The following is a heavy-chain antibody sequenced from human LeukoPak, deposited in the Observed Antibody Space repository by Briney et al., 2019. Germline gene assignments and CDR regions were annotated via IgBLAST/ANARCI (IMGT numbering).Heavy chain of an antibody. D-gene: IGHD2-21*01. CDR3: ARVWQDYSGVDY. V-gene: IGHV3-48*02. Sequence: GGPLRLSCAASGFTFSAYQINWVRKAPGKGLEWISYISTTGTTIHYADSVKGRFAISRDNAKSSLYLQMNSLRDEDTAVYYCARVWQDYSGVDYWGQGTLVTVSS. CDR2: ISTTGTTI. CDR1: GFTFSAYQ. J-gene: IGHJ4*02.